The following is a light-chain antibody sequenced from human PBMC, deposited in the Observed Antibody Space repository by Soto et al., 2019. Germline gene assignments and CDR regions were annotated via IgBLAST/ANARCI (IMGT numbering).Light chain of an antibody. CDR3: GTWDSSLSAVL. Sequence: QSVLTQPPSVSAAPGPEVTISCSGSSSNIGDNFVSWYQHLPGTAPKLLISENYRRPSGIPDRFSGSKSGTSATLGITGLQTGEEADYYCGTWDSSLSAVLFGGGTKLTVL. J-gene: IGLJ2*01. CDR2: ENY. V-gene: IGLV1-51*02. CDR1: SSNIGDNF.